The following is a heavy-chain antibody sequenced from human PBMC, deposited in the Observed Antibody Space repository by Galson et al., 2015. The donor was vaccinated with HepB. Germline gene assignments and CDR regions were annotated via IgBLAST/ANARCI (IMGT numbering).Heavy chain of an antibody. D-gene: IGHD2-21*02. V-gene: IGHV1-69*02. CDR1: GGTFSSHT. CDR3: ASGGCGGDCFGSVGFDP. CDR2: IIPILGIA. J-gene: IGHJ5*02. Sequence: SVKVSCKASGGTFSSHTFTWVRQAPGQGLEWMGRIIPILGIANYAQKFQGRVTITADNSTSTAYMELSSLRSDDTAVYYCASGGCGGDCFGSVGFDPWGQGTLVTVSS.